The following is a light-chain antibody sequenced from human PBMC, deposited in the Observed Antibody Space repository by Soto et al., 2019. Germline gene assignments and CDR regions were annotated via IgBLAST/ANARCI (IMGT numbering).Light chain of an antibody. CDR2: AAS. CDR3: QQGYNSPLT. V-gene: IGKV1-39*01. J-gene: IGKJ4*01. CDR1: QSISSY. Sequence: DIRMTQSPSSLSASVGDRVTITCRASQSISSYLSWYQQKPGKAPKLLIYAASSLQSGVPSRFSGSGSGTDFTLTISSLQPEDFATYYCQQGYNSPLTFGGGTKVEI.